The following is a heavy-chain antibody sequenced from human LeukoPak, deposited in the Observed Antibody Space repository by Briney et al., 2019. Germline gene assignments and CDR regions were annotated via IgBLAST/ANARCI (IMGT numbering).Heavy chain of an antibody. CDR2: IYNSGST. V-gene: IGHV4-39*07. CDR3: ARGGGYSYGYNFNY. Sequence: SETLSLTCTVSGGSISSSSYYWGWIRQPPGKGLEWIGSIYNSGSTYYSPSLKSRVTISVDTSKNHFSLKLSSVTAADTAVYFCARGGGYSYGYNFNYWGQGTLVTVSP. D-gene: IGHD5-18*01. J-gene: IGHJ4*02. CDR1: GGSISSSSYY.